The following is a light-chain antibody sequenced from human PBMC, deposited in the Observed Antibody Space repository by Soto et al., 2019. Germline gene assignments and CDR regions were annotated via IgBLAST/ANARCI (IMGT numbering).Light chain of an antibody. CDR2: SAS. CDR3: QRYDRAPWT. CDR1: QGISNY. Sequence: DIQMTQSPSSLSASVGDKVTITCRASQGISNYLAWYQQKPGKVPTLLIYSASTLQSGVPSRFSGSGSGTAFTLTISSLQPEDVATYYCQRYDRAPWTFGQGTQVEIK. V-gene: IGKV1-27*01. J-gene: IGKJ1*01.